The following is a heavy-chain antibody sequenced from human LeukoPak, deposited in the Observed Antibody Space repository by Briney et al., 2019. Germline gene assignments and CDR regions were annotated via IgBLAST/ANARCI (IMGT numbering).Heavy chain of an antibody. CDR2: IYYTGTT. CDR3: ARDGVGYHDGTGYYSWFDP. Sequence: PSETVTLTCSVSGGSISGYYWSWIRQPPGKGLEWIGYIYYTGTTSYNPSLKSRVTISIDTSKNQFSLRLSSATAADTAVYYCARDGVGYHDGTGYYSWFDPWGQGTLVTVSS. V-gene: IGHV4-59*01. CDR1: GGSISGYY. D-gene: IGHD3-22*01. J-gene: IGHJ5*02.